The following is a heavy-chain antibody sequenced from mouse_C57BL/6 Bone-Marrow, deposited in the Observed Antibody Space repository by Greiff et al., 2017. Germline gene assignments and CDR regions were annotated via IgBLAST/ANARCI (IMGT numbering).Heavy chain of an antibody. D-gene: IGHD1-1*01. CDR3: APITTVALDY. J-gene: IGHJ2*01. CDR2: IDPSDSYT. V-gene: IGHV1-50*01. Sequence: QVQLQQPGAELVKPGASVKLSCKASGYTFTSYWMQGVKQRPGQGLEWIGEIDPSDSYTNYNQKFKGKATLTVDTSSSTAYMQLSSLTSEDSAVYYCAPITTVALDYWGQGTTLTVSS. CDR1: GYTFTSYW.